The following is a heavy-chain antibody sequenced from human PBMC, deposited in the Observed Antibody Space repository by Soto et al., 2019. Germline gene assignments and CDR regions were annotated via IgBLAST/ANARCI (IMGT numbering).Heavy chain of an antibody. J-gene: IGHJ4*02. CDR1: GFPFSSYA. CDR3: ATYDCSSNSCYINY. V-gene: IGHV3-23*01. D-gene: IGHD2-2*02. CDR2: ISGSGGST. Sequence: GGSLRLSCAACGFPFSSYAMSLVRQSPGKGLEWVSTISGSGGSTYYADSVRGRFTISRDNSKNTLYLQMNSLRAEDKAVYYCATYDCSSNSCYINYWRQGKLVAVSS.